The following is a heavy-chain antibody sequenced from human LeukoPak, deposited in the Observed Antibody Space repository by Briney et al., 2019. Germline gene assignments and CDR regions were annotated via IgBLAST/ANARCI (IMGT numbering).Heavy chain of an antibody. Sequence: PSDTLSLTCTVSVGSISSYYGSWIRQPSAKGLEERGYIYYSGSTNYNPSLKSRVNLSVDTSKDQFSLKLSSVTAADAAVYYCARQPYYGVNDYWGQGALVSVSS. CDR3: ARQPYYGVNDY. V-gene: IGHV4-59*08. CDR2: IYYSGST. D-gene: IGHD4-23*01. J-gene: IGHJ4*02. CDR1: VGSISSYY.